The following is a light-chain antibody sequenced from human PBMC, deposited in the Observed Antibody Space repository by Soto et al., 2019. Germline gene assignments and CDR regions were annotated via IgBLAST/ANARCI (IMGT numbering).Light chain of an antibody. J-gene: IGLJ1*01. Sequence: LTQPASVSGSPGQSITIPCTGTSSDVGGYDYVSWYQQHPGKAPKLMIYDVSNRPSGVSNRFSGSKSGNTASLTISGLQAEDETDYYCSSYTSISTLVFGTGTKVTVL. CDR2: DVS. CDR3: SSYTSISTLV. CDR1: SSDVGGYDY. V-gene: IGLV2-14*03.